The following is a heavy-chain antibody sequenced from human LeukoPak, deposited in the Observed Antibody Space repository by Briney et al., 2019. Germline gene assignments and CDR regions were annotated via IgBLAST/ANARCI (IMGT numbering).Heavy chain of an antibody. V-gene: IGHV4-59*01. CDR1: GGSISSYY. Sequence: SGTLSLTCTVSGGSISSYYWSWIRQPPGKGLEWIGYIYYSGSTNYNPSLKSRVTISVDTSKNQFSLKLSSVTAADTAVYYCAREYSSSSDYWGQGTLVTVSS. D-gene: IGHD6-6*01. J-gene: IGHJ4*02. CDR2: IYYSGST. CDR3: AREYSSSSDY.